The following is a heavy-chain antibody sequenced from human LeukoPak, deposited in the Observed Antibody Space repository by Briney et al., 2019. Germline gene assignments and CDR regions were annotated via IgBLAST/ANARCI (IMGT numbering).Heavy chain of an antibody. CDR2: IYYSGST. Sequence: SETLSLTCTVSGGSISSYYWSWIRQPPGKGLEWIGYIYYSGSTNYNPFLKSRVTISVDTSKNQFSLKLSSVTAADTAVYYCARDRLGVDYWGQGTLVTVSS. CDR3: ARDRLGVDY. CDR1: GGSISSYY. V-gene: IGHV4-59*01. D-gene: IGHD5/OR15-5a*01. J-gene: IGHJ4*02.